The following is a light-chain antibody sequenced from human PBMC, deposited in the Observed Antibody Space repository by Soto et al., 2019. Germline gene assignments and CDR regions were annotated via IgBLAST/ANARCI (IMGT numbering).Light chain of an antibody. CDR2: DAS. CDR3: QQYHNYPRT. CDR1: QSIRTW. V-gene: IGKV1-5*01. J-gene: IGKJ1*01. Sequence: EIRMTQSASTVSASVGDRVTITCRASQSIRTWLAWYQHKPGKAPKFLIYDASTVESGVPSRFSGSGSGTEFTLTISDLQPDDFATYYCQQYHNYPRTFGQGTKVDIK.